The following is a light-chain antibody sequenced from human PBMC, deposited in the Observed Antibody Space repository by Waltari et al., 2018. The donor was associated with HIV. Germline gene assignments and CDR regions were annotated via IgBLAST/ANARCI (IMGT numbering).Light chain of an antibody. CDR1: KLGYKY. J-gene: IGLJ2*01. CDR3: QAWDRSTTVV. V-gene: IGLV3-1*01. CDR2: QDD. Sequence: SYELTQPPSVSVSPGQTARITCSGNKLGYKYACWYQQKPGQSPVLVMYQDDRRPAGIPERFSGSNSGNTATLTISGTQAMDEADYYCQAWDRSTTVVFGGGTKVTVL.